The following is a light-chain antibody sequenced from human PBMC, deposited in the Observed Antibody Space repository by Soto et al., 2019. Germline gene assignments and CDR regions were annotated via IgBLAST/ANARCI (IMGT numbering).Light chain of an antibody. J-gene: IGKJ2*01. CDR1: QSISSW. CDR2: KAS. CDR3: QQYNSDPYT. Sequence: DIPMTQSPSTLSASVGDRVTITCRASQSISSWLAWYQQKPGKAPKLLIYKASNLGSGVPSRFSGSGSGTEFTLTISSLQPDDFATYYCQQYNSDPYTFGQGTKLEIK. V-gene: IGKV1-5*03.